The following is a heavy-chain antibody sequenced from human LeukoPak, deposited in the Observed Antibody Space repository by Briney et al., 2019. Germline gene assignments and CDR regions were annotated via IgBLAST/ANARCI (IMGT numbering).Heavy chain of an antibody. Sequence: GRSLRLSCAASGFTFSSYGMHWVRQAPGKGLEWVAVISYDGSNKYYADSVKGRFTISRDNSKNTLYLQMNSLRAEDTAVYYCAKDGVVVTAIRSYYYYYMDVWGKGTTVTVSS. CDR2: ISYDGSNK. J-gene: IGHJ6*03. CDR1: GFTFSSYG. D-gene: IGHD2-21*02. V-gene: IGHV3-30*18. CDR3: AKDGVVVTAIRSYYYYYMDV.